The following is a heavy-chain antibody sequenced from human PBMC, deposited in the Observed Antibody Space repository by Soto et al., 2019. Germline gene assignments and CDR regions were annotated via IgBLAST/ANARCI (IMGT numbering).Heavy chain of an antibody. V-gene: IGHV3-23*01. D-gene: IGHD2-15*01. CDR3: AKERAETTCYDY. Sequence: PGGSLRLSCAASGFTFRSFAMTWVRQAPGKGLEWVSAITGSGSSTHYADSAKGRFTISRDNSKNTLYLQMNSLRAEDTAVYYCAKERAETTCYDYWGPGTLVTVSS. CDR2: ITGSGSST. J-gene: IGHJ4*02. CDR1: GFTFRSFA.